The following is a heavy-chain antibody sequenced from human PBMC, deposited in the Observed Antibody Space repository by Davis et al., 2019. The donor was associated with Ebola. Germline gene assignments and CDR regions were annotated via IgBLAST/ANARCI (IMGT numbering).Heavy chain of an antibody. V-gene: IGHV3-33*08. J-gene: IGHJ4*02. CDR2: IWYDGSRK. CDR1: GFTFSDYA. CDR3: ARDDCSTTRCLRH. D-gene: IGHD2/OR15-2a*01. Sequence: PGGSLRLSCTASGFTFSDYAMSWVRQAPGKGLEWVAVIWYDGSRKYYGDSVKGRFTVSRDDAKRTLYLQMTSLRVEDTGVYYCARDDCSTTRCLRHWGQGTRVTVSS.